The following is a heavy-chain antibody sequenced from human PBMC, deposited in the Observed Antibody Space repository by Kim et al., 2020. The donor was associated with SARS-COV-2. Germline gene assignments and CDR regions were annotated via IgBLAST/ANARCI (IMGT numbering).Heavy chain of an antibody. CDR2: IWYDGSNK. CDR3: AKLITDSSSDY. Sequence: GGSLRLSCAASGFTFSSYGMHWVRQAPGKGLEWVAVIWYDGSNKYYADSVKGRFTISRDNAKNTLYLQMNSLRAEDTAVYYCAKLITDSSSDYWGQGTLVTVSS. CDR1: GFTFSSYG. V-gene: IGHV3-33*08. J-gene: IGHJ4*02. D-gene: IGHD6-6*01.